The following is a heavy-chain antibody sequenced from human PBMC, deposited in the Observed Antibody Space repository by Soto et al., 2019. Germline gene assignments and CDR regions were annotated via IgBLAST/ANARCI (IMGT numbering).Heavy chain of an antibody. CDR2: IYYSGST. D-gene: IGHD2-15*01. CDR1: GGSISSGGYY. CDR3: ARSWGYCSGGSCYYLDAFDI. J-gene: IGHJ3*02. V-gene: IGHV4-31*03. Sequence: QVQLQESGPGLVKPSQTLSLTCTVSGGSISSGGYYWSWIRQHPGKGLEWIGYIYYSGSTYYNPSLKSRVTISVDTSKSQFSLKLSSVTAADTALYYCARSWGYCSGGSCYYLDAFDIWGQGTMVTVSS.